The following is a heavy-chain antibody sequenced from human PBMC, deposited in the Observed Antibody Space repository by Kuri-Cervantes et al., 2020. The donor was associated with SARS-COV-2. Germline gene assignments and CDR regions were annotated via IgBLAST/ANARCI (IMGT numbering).Heavy chain of an antibody. CDR1: GDSVSRNSAA. V-gene: IGHV6-1*01. CDR2: TYYRSKWYN. Sequence: SQTLSLTCAIFGDSVSRNSAAWNWIRQSPSRGPEWLGRTYYRSKWYNDYAVSVKSRITINPDTSKNQFSLKLSSVTAADTAVYYCARDLSLATSYDFWSGLYYFDYWGQGILVTVSS. D-gene: IGHD3-3*01. CDR3: ARDLSLATSYDFWSGLYYFDY. J-gene: IGHJ4*02.